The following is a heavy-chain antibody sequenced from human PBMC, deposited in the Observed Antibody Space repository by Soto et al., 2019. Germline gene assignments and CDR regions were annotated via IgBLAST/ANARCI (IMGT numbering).Heavy chain of an antibody. V-gene: IGHV3-7*05. D-gene: IGHD3-16*01. Sequence: EVQMVESGGGLVQPGGSLSLSCAASGFIFSDDWMDWVRQSPETGLEWVAAIKGDGSQKFFAGSVKGRFTISRDNTKDSVFLQMDSLRAEDTAVYYCARGVNGAYEFGGQGTLVTVSS. J-gene: IGHJ4*02. CDR1: GFIFSDDW. CDR3: ARGVNGAYEF. CDR2: IKGDGSQK.